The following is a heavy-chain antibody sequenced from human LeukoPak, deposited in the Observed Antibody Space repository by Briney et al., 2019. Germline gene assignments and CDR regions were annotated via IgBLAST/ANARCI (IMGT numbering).Heavy chain of an antibody. Sequence: SETLSLTCTVSGYSISSGYYWGWIRQPPGKGLEWIGSIYHSGSTYYNPSLKSRVTISVDTSKNQFSLKLSSVTAADTAVYYCARSLGDGGTFDSWGQGTLVTVSS. CDR2: IYHSGST. V-gene: IGHV4-38-2*02. D-gene: IGHD3-16*01. J-gene: IGHJ4*02. CDR3: ARSLGDGGTFDS. CDR1: GYSISSGYY.